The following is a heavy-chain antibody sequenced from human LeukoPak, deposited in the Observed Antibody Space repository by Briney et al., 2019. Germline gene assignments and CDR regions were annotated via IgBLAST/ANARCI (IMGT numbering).Heavy chain of an antibody. CDR1: GNSFASYW. V-gene: IGHV5-51*01. J-gene: IGHJ4*02. CDR2: IYPDDSDT. CDR3: ARRIAGSGSDY. D-gene: IGHD6-13*01. Sequence: GESRKISCKGSGNSFASYWIGWVRQLPGKGLEWMGIIYPDDSDTRYSPSFQGQVTITADKSISTAYLQWSSLKASDTAMYYCARRIAGSGSDYWGQGTLVTVSS.